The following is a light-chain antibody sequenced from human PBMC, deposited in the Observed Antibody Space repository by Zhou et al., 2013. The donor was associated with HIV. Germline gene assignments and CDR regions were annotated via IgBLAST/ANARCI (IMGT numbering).Light chain of an antibody. CDR3: RHYNNYPPT. CDR1: QAISNF. V-gene: IGKV1-16*02. J-gene: IGKJ4*02. Sequence: DIQMTQSPSSLSAYVRDRVTITCRASQAISNFLAWFQQKPGKAPQSLIYAASSLQSGVPSKFSGTGSGTDFTLTISSLQPEHFATSYCRHYNNYPPTFGRGTKVEIK. CDR2: AAS.